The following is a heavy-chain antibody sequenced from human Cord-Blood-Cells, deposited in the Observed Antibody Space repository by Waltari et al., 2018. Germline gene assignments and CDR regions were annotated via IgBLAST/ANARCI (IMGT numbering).Heavy chain of an antibody. Sequence: QVQLVESGGGVVQPGRSLRLSCAASGFTFSSHAMHWVRQAPGKGLEWVAVISYDGSNKYYADSVKGRFTISRDNSKNTLYLQMNSLRAEDTAVYYGARGSSGVFDYWGQGTLVTVSS. D-gene: IGHD3-10*01. V-gene: IGHV3-30-3*01. CDR2: ISYDGSNK. J-gene: IGHJ4*02. CDR3: ARGSSGVFDY. CDR1: GFTFSSHA.